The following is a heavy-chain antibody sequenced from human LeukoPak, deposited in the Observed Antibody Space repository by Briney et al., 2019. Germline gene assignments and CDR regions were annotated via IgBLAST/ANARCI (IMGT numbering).Heavy chain of an antibody. J-gene: IGHJ4*02. Sequence: SETLSLTCAVYGGSFSGYYWSWIRQPPGKGLEWIGEINHSGSTNYNPSLKSRVTISVDTSKNQFSLKLSSVTAADTAVYYCSSMVRGVIADWGQGTLVTVSS. CDR2: INHSGST. CDR1: GGSFSGYY. V-gene: IGHV4-34*03. D-gene: IGHD3-10*01. CDR3: SSMVRGVIAD.